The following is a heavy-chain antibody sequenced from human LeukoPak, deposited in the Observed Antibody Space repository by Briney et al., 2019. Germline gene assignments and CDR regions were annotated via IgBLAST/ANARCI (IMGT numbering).Heavy chain of an antibody. CDR2: ITASGSIT. D-gene: IGHD6-19*01. CDR3: AKGTGSHYFYYYMDV. J-gene: IGHJ6*03. Sequence: PGGSLRLSCAASGFSYITYAMSWARRAPGKGLEWVAAITASGSITYHADSVKGRFTVSRDNPKKTMYQQMDSLRVADTAVYYCAKGTGSHYFYYYMDVWGKGTTVSVS. CDR1: GFSYITYA. V-gene: IGHV3-23*01.